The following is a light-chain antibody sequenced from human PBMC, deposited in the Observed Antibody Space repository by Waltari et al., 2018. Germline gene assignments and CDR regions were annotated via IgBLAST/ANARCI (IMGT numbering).Light chain of an antibody. CDR3: QQYNQWPRT. Sequence: EIVMTPSPATLSVSQGESATLSCRASQSVSSKLAWYQQIPGQAPRLLIYDASTRATAIPARFTAGGSGTEFTLSISSLQSEDFAVYYCQQYNQWPRTFGQGTKVEIK. CDR2: DAS. V-gene: IGKV3-15*01. J-gene: IGKJ1*01. CDR1: QSVSSK.